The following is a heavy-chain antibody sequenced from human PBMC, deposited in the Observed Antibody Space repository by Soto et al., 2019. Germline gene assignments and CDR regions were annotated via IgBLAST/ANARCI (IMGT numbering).Heavy chain of an antibody. CDR1: GASFSGYY. Sequence: QVQLQQWGAGLLKPSETLSLTCAVYGASFSGYYWSWIRQPPGKGLEWIGEINHSGSTNYNPSLKSRVTISVDTSKNQFSLNLSSLTAADTAVYYCARRLDVWGQEITVTVSS. CDR2: INHSGST. J-gene: IGHJ6*02. V-gene: IGHV4-34*01. CDR3: ARRLDV.